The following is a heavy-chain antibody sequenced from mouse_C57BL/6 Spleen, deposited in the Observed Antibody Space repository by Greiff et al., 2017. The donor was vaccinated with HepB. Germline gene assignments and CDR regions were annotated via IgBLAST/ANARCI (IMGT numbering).Heavy chain of an antibody. V-gene: IGHV5-9*01. Sequence: EVQGVESGGGLVKPGGSLKLSCAASGFTFSSYTMSWVRQTPEKRLEWVATISGGGGNTYYPDSVKGRFTISRDNAKNTLYLQMSSLRSEDTALYYCARHDDVYYLAWFAYWGQGTLVTVSA. CDR2: ISGGGGNT. CDR1: GFTFSSYT. D-gene: IGHD2-3*01. J-gene: IGHJ3*01. CDR3: ARHDDVYYLAWFAY.